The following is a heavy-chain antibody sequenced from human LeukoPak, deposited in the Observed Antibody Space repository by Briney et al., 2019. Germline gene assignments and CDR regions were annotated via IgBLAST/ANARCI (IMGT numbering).Heavy chain of an antibody. CDR3: AKDLTSTIFGEYYFDY. V-gene: IGHV3-30*02. Sequence: GGSLRLSCAASGFTFSNYGLHWVRQAPGKGLEWVALIRYDGSNEYYADSVKGRFTISRDNSKNTLYLQMNSLRAEDTAVYYCAKDLTSTIFGEYYFDYWGQGTLVTVSS. CDR2: IRYDGSNE. J-gene: IGHJ4*02. D-gene: IGHD3-3*01. CDR1: GFTFSNYG.